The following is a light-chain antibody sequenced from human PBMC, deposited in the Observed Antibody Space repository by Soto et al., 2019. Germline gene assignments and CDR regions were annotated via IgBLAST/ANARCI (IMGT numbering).Light chain of an antibody. CDR3: QQYKCYST. CDR1: QSISSW. V-gene: IGKV1-5*01. CDR2: DAS. J-gene: IGKJ4*01. Sequence: DIQMTQSPSTLSASVGDRVTITCRASQSISSWLAWYQQKPGKAPKLLIYDASSLESGVPSRFSGSGSGTEFTLTISSLQPDDFATYYCQQYKCYSTVGGGTKVEIK.